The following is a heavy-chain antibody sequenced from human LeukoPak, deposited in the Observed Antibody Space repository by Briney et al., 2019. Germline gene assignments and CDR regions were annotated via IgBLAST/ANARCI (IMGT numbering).Heavy chain of an antibody. V-gene: IGHV1-46*01. Sequence: GASVTVSCKASGYTFTSYYMHWVRQAPGQGLEWMGIINPSGGSTSYAQKFQGRVTMTRDMSTSTVYMELSSLRSEDTAVYYCARDLGDFDDYWGQGTLVTVSS. CDR3: ARDLGDFDDY. J-gene: IGHJ4*02. D-gene: IGHD3-3*01. CDR1: GYTFTSYY. CDR2: INPSGGST.